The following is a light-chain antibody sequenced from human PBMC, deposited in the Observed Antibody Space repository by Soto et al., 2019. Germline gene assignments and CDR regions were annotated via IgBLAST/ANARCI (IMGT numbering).Light chain of an antibody. CDR1: QDINSY. J-gene: IGKJ4*01. CDR3: QQYDKLPLT. Sequence: DIQMTQSPSSLSASVGDRVTITCQASQDINSYLAWYQQKPGKAPKFLIFDAFNLETGVPSRFSGSGSGTDFTLTISNLQPEDVATYYCQQYDKLPLTLGGGTKVEVK. V-gene: IGKV1-33*01. CDR2: DAF.